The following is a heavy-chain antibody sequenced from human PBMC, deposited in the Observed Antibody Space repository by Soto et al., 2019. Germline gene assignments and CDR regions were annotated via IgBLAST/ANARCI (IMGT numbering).Heavy chain of an antibody. V-gene: IGHV3-48*01. CDR3: AKDRGWGTIAVRDIDY. CDR1: GFTFDDYS. CDR2: IGRTRKYI. Sequence: EVQLVESGGGLVQPGGSLRLSCAASGFTFDDYSMNWVRQAPGKGLEWVSYIGRTRKYIDYADSVKGRFTISRDNSKSTLYLQMNSLRAEDTAVYYCAKDRGWGTIAVRDIDYWGQGTLVTVSS. J-gene: IGHJ4*02. D-gene: IGHD6-6*01.